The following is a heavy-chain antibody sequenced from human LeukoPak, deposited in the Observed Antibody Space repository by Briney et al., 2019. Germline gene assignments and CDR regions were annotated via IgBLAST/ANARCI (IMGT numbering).Heavy chain of an antibody. Sequence: ASVRVSCKSSGYTFTDQYIHWVRQAPGQGLEWVAWINPANGATAYVQRFQGRVTVTRDTSITTAYMELTNLRLDDTAVYYCTRGPSIYGSGRSWYDPWGQGTLVIVSS. CDR2: INPANGAT. D-gene: IGHD3-10*01. J-gene: IGHJ5*02. V-gene: IGHV1-2*02. CDR3: TRGPSIYGSGRSWYDP. CDR1: GYTFTDQY.